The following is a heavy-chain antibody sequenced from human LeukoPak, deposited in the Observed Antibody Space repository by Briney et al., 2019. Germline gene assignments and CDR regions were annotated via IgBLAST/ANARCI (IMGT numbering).Heavy chain of an antibody. CDR2: ISYDGSNK. CDR1: GFTFSSYG. CDR3: AKDGDGYNERTIDY. D-gene: IGHD5-24*01. J-gene: IGHJ4*02. Sequence: GRSLRLSCAASGFTFSSYGMHWVRQAPGKGLEWVAVISYDGSNKYYADSVKGRFTISRDNSKNTLYLQMNSLRAEDTAVYYCAKDGDGYNERTIDYWGQGTLVTVSS. V-gene: IGHV3-30*18.